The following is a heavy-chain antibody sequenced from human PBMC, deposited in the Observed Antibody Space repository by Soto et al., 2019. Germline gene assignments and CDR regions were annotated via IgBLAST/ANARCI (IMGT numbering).Heavy chain of an antibody. D-gene: IGHD3-10*01. CDR1: GYSISSGCY. CDR2: MYPTGST. J-gene: IGHJ4*02. Sequence: SETLSLTCTVSGYSISSGCYWGWIRQPPGKRLEWIGSMYPTGSTYYNPSLKSRVTMSVDTSNNEFSLKLTSVTAADTAVYHCVRDLNYGLYYFDYWGQGTLVTVS. CDR3: VRDLNYGLYYFDY. V-gene: IGHV4-38-2*02.